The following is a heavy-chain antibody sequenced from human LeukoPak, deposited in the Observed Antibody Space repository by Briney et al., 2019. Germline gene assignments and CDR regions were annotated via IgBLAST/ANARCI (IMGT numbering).Heavy chain of an antibody. CDR2: VYYSGST. CDR1: GASISTYY. J-gene: IGHJ6*03. Sequence: PSETLSLTCTVSGASISTYYWTWIRQPPGKGLEWIGYVYYSGSTNYNPSLKSRVTISVDTSKNQFSLKLSSVTAADTAVYYCARTNYYYYYMDVWGKGTTVTVSS. CDR3: ARTNYYYYYMDV. V-gene: IGHV4-59*12.